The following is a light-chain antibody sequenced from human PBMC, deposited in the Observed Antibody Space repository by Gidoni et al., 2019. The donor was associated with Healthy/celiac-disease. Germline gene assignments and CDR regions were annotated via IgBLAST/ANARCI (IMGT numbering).Light chain of an antibody. V-gene: IGLV1-47*01. J-gene: IGLJ3*02. CDR2: RNN. CDR3: AAWDDSLSGWV. Sequence: QSVLTQPPSASGTPGQRVTISCSGSSSNIGSNYVYWYQQIPGTASKLLIYRNNQRPSGVPDRFSGSKSGTSASLAISGLRSEDEADYYCAAWDDSLSGWVFGGGTKLTVL. CDR1: SSNIGSNY.